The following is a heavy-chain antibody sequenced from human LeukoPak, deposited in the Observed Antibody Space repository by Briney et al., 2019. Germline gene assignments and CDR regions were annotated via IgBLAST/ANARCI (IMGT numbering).Heavy chain of an antibody. D-gene: IGHD1-1*01. V-gene: IGHV3-21*01. Sequence: PGGSLRLSCAASGFTFSSYSMNWVRQAPGKGLEWVSSISSSSGYIYYADSVKGRFTISRDNAKNSLYLQMNSLRAEDTAVYYCARTGALNWNYYYYYYMDVWGKGTTVTVSS. J-gene: IGHJ6*03. CDR1: GFTFSSYS. CDR2: ISSSSGYI. CDR3: ARTGALNWNYYYYYYMDV.